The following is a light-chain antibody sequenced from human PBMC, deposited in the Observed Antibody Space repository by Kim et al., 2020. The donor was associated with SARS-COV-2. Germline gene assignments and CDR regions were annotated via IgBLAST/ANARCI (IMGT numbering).Light chain of an antibody. V-gene: IGLV2-8*01. CDR1: SSDVGGYNY. J-gene: IGLJ2*01. CDR3: SSYAGSNNLV. Sequence: GQSVSISCTGTSSDVGGYNYVSWYQQHPGQAPKLMIYEVSKRPSGVPDRFSGCKSGNTASLTVSGLQAEDEADYYCSSYAGSNNLVFGGGTKLTVL. CDR2: EVS.